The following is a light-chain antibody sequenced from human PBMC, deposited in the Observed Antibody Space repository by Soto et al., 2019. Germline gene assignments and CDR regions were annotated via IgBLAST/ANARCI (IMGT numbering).Light chain of an antibody. V-gene: IGLV2-8*01. J-gene: IGLJ2*01. CDR1: SSDVGGYNY. CDR3: SSYAGSANFVV. Sequence: QSALTQPPSASGSPGQSVTISCTGTSSDVGGYNYVSWYQQRPGKAPKLMIYEVRQRPSGVPDRFSGSKSGDTASLTVSGLQAEDEADYYCSSYAGSANFVVFGGGTKVTVL. CDR2: EVR.